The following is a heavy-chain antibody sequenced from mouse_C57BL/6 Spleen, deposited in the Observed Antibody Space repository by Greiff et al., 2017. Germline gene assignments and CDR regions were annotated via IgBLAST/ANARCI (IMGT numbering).Heavy chain of an antibody. CDR1: GYTFTDYY. J-gene: IGHJ3*01. Sequence: QVQLQQSGAELVRPGASVKLSCKASGYTFTDYYINWVKQRPGQGLEWIARIYPGSGNTYYNEKFKGKATLTAEKSSSTAYMQLSSLTSEDSAVYFCARQDWFAYWGQGTLVTVAA. CDR3: ARQDWFAY. V-gene: IGHV1-76*01. CDR2: IYPGSGNT.